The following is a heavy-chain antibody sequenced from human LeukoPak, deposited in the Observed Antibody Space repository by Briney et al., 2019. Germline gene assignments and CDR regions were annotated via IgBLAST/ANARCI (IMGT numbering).Heavy chain of an antibody. CDR1: GFTFSNYA. CDR3: AKSQRESCCYGMDV. Sequence: GGSLRLSCTASGFTFSNYAMNWVRRAPGKGPEWVSAISGSGSNTYYTDSVKDRFTISRDNSKNSLYLQMNSLRPKDTAVYYCAKSQRESCCYGMDVLRQRTTVTDS. V-gene: IGHV3-23*01. J-gene: IGHJ6*02. CDR2: ISGSGSNT. D-gene: IGHD3-16*01.